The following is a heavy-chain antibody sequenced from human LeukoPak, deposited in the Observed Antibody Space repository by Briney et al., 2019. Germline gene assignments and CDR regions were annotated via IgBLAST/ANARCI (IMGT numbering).Heavy chain of an antibody. D-gene: IGHD3-10*01. V-gene: IGHV3-23*01. J-gene: IGHJ5*02. CDR3: ARDADMVRGVIISPAWFDP. CDR2: ISKSGDHT. Sequence: PGGSLRLSCAVSGFTFNNYAMSWVRQAPGKGLEWVSAISKSGDHTYYAASAKGRFTIYRDNSKNTLYLQMNSLRAEDTAVYYCARDADMVRGVIISPAWFDPWGQGTLVTVSS. CDR1: GFTFNNYA.